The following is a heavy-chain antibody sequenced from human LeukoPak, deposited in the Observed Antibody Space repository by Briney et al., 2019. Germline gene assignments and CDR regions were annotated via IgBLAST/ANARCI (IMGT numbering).Heavy chain of an antibody. CDR3: ARSNGGNSNCDY. CDR1: GFTFSSYS. Sequence: GGPLRLSCAASGFTFSSYSMNWVRQAPGKGLEWVSSISSSSSYIYYAGSVKGRFTISRDNAKNSLYLQMNSLRAEDTAVYYCARSNGGNSNCDYWGQGTLVTVSS. V-gene: IGHV3-21*01. CDR2: ISSSSSYI. D-gene: IGHD4-23*01. J-gene: IGHJ4*02.